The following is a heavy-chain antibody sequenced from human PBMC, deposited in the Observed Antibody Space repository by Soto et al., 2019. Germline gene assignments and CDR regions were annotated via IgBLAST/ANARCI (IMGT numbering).Heavy chain of an antibody. Sequence: QITLKESGPTLVKPTQTLTLTCTFSGFSLSTSGVGVGWIRQPPGKALEWLALIYWDDDKRYSPSLKSRLTIPKDTSKNQVVLTMTNMDPVDTATYYCAHSGFTVTTSPYLFDYWGQGTLVTVSS. CDR1: GFSLSTSGVG. J-gene: IGHJ4*02. V-gene: IGHV2-5*02. D-gene: IGHD4-17*01. CDR2: IYWDDDK. CDR3: AHSGFTVTTSPYLFDY.